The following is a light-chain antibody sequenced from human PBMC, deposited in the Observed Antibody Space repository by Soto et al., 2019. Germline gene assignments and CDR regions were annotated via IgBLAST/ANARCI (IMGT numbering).Light chain of an antibody. J-gene: IGKJ2*01. CDR3: QHLNCYPYT. CDR1: QDISNY. CDR2: GAF. V-gene: IGKV1-9*01. Sequence: DIQLTQSPSFLSAAVGDRVTIICRASQDISNYLAWYQQKPGKAPKLLIFGAFTLQSGVPSRFSGSGSGTEFTLTISSLQPEDFAIYYCQHLNCYPYTFGQGTKLEIK.